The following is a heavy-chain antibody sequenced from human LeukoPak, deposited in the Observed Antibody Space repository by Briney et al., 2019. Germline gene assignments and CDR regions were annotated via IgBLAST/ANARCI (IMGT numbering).Heavy chain of an antibody. J-gene: IGHJ4*02. CDR3: ARLPMTLNYFDY. V-gene: IGHV5-10-1*01. CDR2: IDPSDSYT. Sequence: GESLRISCKASGYSFTNYWISWVRQMPGKGLEWMGRIDPSDSYTNYSPSFQGHVTISADKSVNTAYLQWGSLRASDTAMYYCARLPMTLNYFDYCGQGTLVTVSS. D-gene: IGHD3-22*01. CDR1: GYSFTNYW.